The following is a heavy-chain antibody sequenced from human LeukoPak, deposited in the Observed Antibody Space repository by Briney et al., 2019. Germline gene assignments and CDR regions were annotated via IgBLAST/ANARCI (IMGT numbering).Heavy chain of an antibody. D-gene: IGHD3-10*01. CDR2: IYYSGSI. CDR3: ARGVGRGYYGSGSYYKYNWFDP. J-gene: IGHJ5*02. V-gene: IGHV4-59*12. CDR1: GASISSYY. Sequence: SETLSLTCTVSGASISSYYWSWIRQPPGKGLEWIGDIYYSGSIKYNPSLKSRVTISVDTSKNQFSLKLSSVTAADTAVYYCARGVGRGYYGSGSYYKYNWFDPWGQGTLVTVSS.